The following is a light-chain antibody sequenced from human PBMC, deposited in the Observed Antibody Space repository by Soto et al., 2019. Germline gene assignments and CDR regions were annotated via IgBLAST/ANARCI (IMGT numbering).Light chain of an antibody. CDR2: DIS. J-gene: IGLJ1*01. CDR1: SSDVGGYNY. CDR3: SSYTSSSTRV. Sequence: QSALTQPASVSGSPGQSITISCTGTSSDVGGYNYVSWYQQHPGKAPKLMIYDISNRPSGVSNRFSGSKSGNTASLTTSRLQAEDEADYYCSSYTSSSTRVFGTGTKVTVL. V-gene: IGLV2-14*01.